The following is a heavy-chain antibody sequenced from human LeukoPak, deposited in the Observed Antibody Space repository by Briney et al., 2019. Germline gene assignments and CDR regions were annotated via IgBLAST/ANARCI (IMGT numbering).Heavy chain of an antibody. V-gene: IGHV4-31*03. J-gene: IGHJ4*02. D-gene: IGHD5-24*01. Sequence: SQTLSLTCTVSGGSISSGGYYWSWIRQHPGKGLEWIGYIYYSGSTYYNPSLKSRVTISVDTSKNQFSLKLSSVTAADTAVYYWARRRDGYNTQDYWGQGTLVTVPS. CDR1: GGSISSGGYY. CDR2: IYYSGST. CDR3: ARRRDGYNTQDY.